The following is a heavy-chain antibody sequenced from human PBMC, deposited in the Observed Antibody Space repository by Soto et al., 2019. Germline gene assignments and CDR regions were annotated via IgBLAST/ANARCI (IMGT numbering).Heavy chain of an antibody. Sequence: QAQLVQSGAEVKKPGSSVKVSCKASGGTFSSYTISWVRQAPGQGLEWMGRIIPILGIANYAQKFQGRVTITADKSTSTAYMELSSLRSEDTAVYYCARGYCSSTSCYGVDYWGQGTLVTVSS. V-gene: IGHV1-69*02. CDR3: ARGYCSSTSCYGVDY. CDR1: GGTFSSYT. D-gene: IGHD2-2*01. J-gene: IGHJ4*02. CDR2: IIPILGIA.